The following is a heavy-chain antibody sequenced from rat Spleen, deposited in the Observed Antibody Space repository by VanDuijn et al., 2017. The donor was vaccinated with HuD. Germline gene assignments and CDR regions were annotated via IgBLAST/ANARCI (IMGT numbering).Heavy chain of an antibody. J-gene: IGHJ2*01. Sequence: EVQLVESGGGLVQSGRSLKLSCVASGFTFNKFWMTWIRQAPGKGLEWIASINDNGGSTFYPDSVKDRFTISRDNAKSTLYLQMNSLRSEDTATYYCSRGDGSWDYWGQGVMVTVSS. D-gene: IGHD5-1*01. CDR3: SRGDGSWDY. CDR1: GFTFNKFW. CDR2: INDNGGST. V-gene: IGHV5-31*01.